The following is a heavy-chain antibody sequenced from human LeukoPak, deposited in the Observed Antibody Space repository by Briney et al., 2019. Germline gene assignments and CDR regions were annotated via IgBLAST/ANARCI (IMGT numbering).Heavy chain of an antibody. CDR3: AKVRGTYSSGYFFDY. CDR1: GFTFDNYA. Sequence: GGSLRLSCAASGFTFDNYAMHWVRQAPGKGLEWLSIISWNSGYIGYADSVKGRFTISRDNAKKSLDLQMNSLRAEDTAFYYCAKVRGTYSSGYFFDYWGQGTLVIVSS. J-gene: IGHJ4*02. D-gene: IGHD6-19*01. V-gene: IGHV3-9*01. CDR2: ISWNSGYI.